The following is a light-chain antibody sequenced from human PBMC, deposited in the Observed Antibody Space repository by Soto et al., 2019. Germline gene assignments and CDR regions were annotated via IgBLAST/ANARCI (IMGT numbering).Light chain of an antibody. J-gene: IGLJ2*01. V-gene: IGLV2-14*01. CDR3: SSNTDTGPYVI. CDR1: SDDVGGHYGH. CDR2: EVT. Sequence: QSALTQPASVSGSPGQSITISCTGTSDDVGGHYGHVSWYQQHPGKAPKLLLSEVTKRPSGISSRFSGSRSGNTASLTVSGLQAEDEADYYCSSNTDTGPYVIFGGGTKLTVL.